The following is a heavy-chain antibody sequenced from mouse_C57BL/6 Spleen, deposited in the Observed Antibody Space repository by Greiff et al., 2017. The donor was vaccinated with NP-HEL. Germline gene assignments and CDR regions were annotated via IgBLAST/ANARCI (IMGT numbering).Heavy chain of an antibody. CDR2: IWRGGST. Sequence: VHLVESGPGLVQPSQSLSITCTVSGFSLTSYGVHWVRQSPGKGLEWLGVIWRGGSTDYNAAFMSRLSITKDNSKSQVFFKMNSLQADDTAIYYCAKENNYGFYFDYWGQGTTLTVSS. CDR1: GFSLTSYG. D-gene: IGHD5-2*01. CDR3: AKENNYGFYFDY. V-gene: IGHV2-5*01. J-gene: IGHJ2*01.